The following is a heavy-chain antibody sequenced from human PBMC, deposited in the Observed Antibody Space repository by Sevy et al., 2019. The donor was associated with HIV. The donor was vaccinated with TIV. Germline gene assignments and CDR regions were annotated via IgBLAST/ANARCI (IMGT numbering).Heavy chain of an antibody. J-gene: IGHJ4*02. CDR3: ARDQAGDIVVVPADY. CDR2: ISSSSSYI. CDR1: GFTFSSDS. Sequence: GGSLRLSCAASGFTFSSDSMNWVRQAPGKGLEWVSSISSSSSYIYYADSVKGRFTISRDNAKNSLYLQMNSLRAEDTAVYYCARDQAGDIVVVPADYWGQGTLVTVSS. D-gene: IGHD2-2*01. V-gene: IGHV3-21*01.